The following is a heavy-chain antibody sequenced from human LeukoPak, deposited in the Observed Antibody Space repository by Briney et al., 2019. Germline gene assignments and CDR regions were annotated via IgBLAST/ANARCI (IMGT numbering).Heavy chain of an antibody. CDR1: GFTFSSYW. CDR2: IKQDGSEQ. CDR3: ARKCYGSGAFDC. Sequence: GGSLRLSCAASGFTFSSYWMSWVRQAPGKGLECVANIKQDGSEQYYVASVRGRFTISRDNAKNSLYLQINSLRVEDTALYYCARKCYGSGAFDCWGQGTLVTVSS. J-gene: IGHJ4*02. D-gene: IGHD3-10*01. V-gene: IGHV3-7*04.